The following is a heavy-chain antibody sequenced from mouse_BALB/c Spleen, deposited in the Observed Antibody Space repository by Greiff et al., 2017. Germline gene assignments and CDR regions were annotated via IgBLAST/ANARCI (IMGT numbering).Heavy chain of an antibody. Sequence: QVQLKQSDAELVKPGASVKMSCKASGYTFTSYWMHWVKQRPGQGLEWIGYINPSTGYTEYNQKFKDKATLTADKSSSTAYMQLSSLTSEDSAVYYCARTTAIYYAMDYWGQGTSVTVSS. J-gene: IGHJ4*01. CDR3: ARTTAIYYAMDY. D-gene: IGHD1-2*01. V-gene: IGHV1-7*01. CDR1: GYTFTSYW. CDR2: INPSTGYT.